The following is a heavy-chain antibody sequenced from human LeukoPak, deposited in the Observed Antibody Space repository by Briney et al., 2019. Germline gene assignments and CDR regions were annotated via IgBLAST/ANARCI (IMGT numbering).Heavy chain of an antibody. V-gene: IGHV1-18*01. CDR2: ISGYNGNT. J-gene: IGHJ5*02. Sequence: ASVKVSCKTSGYTFTNYGISWVRQAPGQGLEWMGGISGYNGNTNYVQKFRGRVAMTADTSTSTVYMELGSLRSDDTAVYYCARDIATVQHQAWGQETLVTVSS. CDR1: GYTFTNYG. D-gene: IGHD1-1*01. CDR3: ARDIATVQHQA.